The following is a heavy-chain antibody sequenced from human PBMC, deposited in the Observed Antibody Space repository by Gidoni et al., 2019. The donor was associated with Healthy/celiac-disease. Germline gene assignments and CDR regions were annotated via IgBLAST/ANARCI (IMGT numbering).Heavy chain of an antibody. J-gene: IGHJ4*02. Sequence: EVQLLESGGGLVQPGGSLRLSCAASGFPFSRLAMRWVRQAPGKGLEWVSAIRGSGDSTYYADSVKGRFTISRDNSKNTLYLQMNSLRAEDTAIYYCAKGSHSVVVPAARFDHWGQGTLVTVSS. V-gene: IGHV3-23*01. D-gene: IGHD2-2*01. CDR1: GFPFSRLA. CDR3: AKGSHSVVVPAARFDH. CDR2: IRGSGDST.